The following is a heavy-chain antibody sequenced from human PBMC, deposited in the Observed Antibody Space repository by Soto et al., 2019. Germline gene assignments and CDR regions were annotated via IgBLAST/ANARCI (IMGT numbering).Heavy chain of an antibody. V-gene: IGHV3-30-3*01. D-gene: IGHD5-18*01. CDR1: GFTFSSYA. J-gene: IGHJ4*02. CDR3: ARGQVDTAMGAIDY. CDR2: ISYDGSNK. Sequence: GGSLRLSCAASGFTFSSYAMHWVRQAPGKGLEWVAVISYDGSNKYYADSVKGRFTISRDNSKNTLYLQMNSLRAEDTAVYYCARGQVDTAMGAIDYGGQGTLVTVSS.